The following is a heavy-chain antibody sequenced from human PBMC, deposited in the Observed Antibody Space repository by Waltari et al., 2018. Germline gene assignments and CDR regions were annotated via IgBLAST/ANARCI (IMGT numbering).Heavy chain of an antibody. V-gene: IGHV3-33*05. CDR1: GFSVCSYG. J-gene: IGHJ6*02. Sequence: VQLVESGGGMVQPGRSLRLSCVASGFSVCSYGMHWVRQAPGKGLEWVAVISFDGSERYYADAVKGRFTISRDKSKNTLYLQMSSLRTEDTAVYYCARDHYYYFGMDVWGQGTTVSVSS. CDR3: ARDHYYYFGMDV. CDR2: ISFDGSER.